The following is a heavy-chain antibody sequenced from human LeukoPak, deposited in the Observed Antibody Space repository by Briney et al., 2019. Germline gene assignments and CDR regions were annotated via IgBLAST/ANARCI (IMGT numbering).Heavy chain of an antibody. CDR3: ASHYSRSGIDAFDI. J-gene: IGHJ3*02. CDR1: GGSTNNESYY. D-gene: IGHD6-6*01. Sequence: SETLSLTCTASGGSTNNESYYWSWIRQPAGKGLEWIGRIHPTGNTMCNPSLESRVTISIDTPKNQFSLKLSSVTAADTAVYYCASHYSRSGIDAFDIWGQGTVVTVSS. CDR2: IHPTGNT. V-gene: IGHV4-61*02.